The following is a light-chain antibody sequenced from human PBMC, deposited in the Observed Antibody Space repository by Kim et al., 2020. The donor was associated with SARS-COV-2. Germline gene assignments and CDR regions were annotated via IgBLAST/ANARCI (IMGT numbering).Light chain of an antibody. CDR2: SAS. CDR3: QQGVAFPLT. J-gene: IGKJ4*01. V-gene: IGKV1-12*01. Sequence: ASLGDRVTIACLADKDIGDWVAWYQQKSGKGPKLLIYSASHLQGGVPSRFRGSASGTDFTLTINSLQPEDSATYYCQQGVAFPLTFGGGTKLEI. CDR1: KDIGDW.